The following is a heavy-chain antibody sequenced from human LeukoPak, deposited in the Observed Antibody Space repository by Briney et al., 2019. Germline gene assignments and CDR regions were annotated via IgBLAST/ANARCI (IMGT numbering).Heavy chain of an antibody. Sequence: SVKVSCKASGGTFSSYAISWVRQAPGQGLEWMGRIIPILGIANYAQKFQGRVTITADKSTSTAYMELSSLRSEDTAVYYCARDSGYSGCVGYWGQGTLVTVSS. CDR3: ARDSGYSGCVGY. D-gene: IGHD5-12*01. CDR1: GGTFSSYA. V-gene: IGHV1-69*04. CDR2: IIPILGIA. J-gene: IGHJ4*02.